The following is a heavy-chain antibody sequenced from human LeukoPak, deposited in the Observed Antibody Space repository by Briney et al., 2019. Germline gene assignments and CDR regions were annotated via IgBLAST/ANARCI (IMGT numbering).Heavy chain of an antibody. CDR3: TTELSYYYYMDV. CDR1: GFTFSNAW. V-gene: IGHV3-15*01. J-gene: IGHJ6*03. Sequence: GGSLRLSCAASGFTFSNAWMSWVRQAPGKGLEWVGCIKSKTDGGTRDQAAPVKGRFTISRDDSKNTLYLQMNSLKTEDTAVYYCTTELSYYYYMDVWGKGTTVTVSS. CDR2: IKSKTDGGTR.